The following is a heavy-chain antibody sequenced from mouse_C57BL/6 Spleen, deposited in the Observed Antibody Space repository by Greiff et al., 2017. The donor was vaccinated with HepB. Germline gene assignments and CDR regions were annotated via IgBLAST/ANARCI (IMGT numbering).Heavy chain of an antibody. V-gene: IGHV14-2*01. CDR1: GFNIKDYY. D-gene: IGHD2-5*01. Sequence: VQLQQSGAELVKPGASVKLSCTASGFNIKDYYMHWVKQRTEQGLEWIGRIAPEDGETKYAPNFQGKATITADTSSNTAYLQLSSLTSEDTAVYYCARGYSNYFYAMDYWGQGTSVTVSS. CDR2: IAPEDGET. CDR3: ARGYSNYFYAMDY. J-gene: IGHJ4*01.